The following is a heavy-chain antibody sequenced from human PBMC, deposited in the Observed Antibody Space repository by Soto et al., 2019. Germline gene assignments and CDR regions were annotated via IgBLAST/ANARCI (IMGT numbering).Heavy chain of an antibody. CDR3: AKEIYTGTWFGFAS. CDR1: GFTFSNYA. Sequence: GGSLRLSCAASGFTFSNYAMNWVRQAPGKGLEWVSTXGSXXGXTXXXDXXXGRFTISRDNSKNTLYLQMTSLRAEDTAVYYCAKEIYTGTWFGFASWGQGTLVTVSS. J-gene: IGHJ4*02. D-gene: IGHD3-10*01. CDR2: XGSXXGXT. V-gene: IGHV3-23*01.